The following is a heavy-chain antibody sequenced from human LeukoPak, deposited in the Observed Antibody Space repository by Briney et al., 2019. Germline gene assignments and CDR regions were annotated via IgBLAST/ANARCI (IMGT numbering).Heavy chain of an antibody. CDR3: VRESPSRVGFAELTYFFDY. J-gene: IGHJ4*02. CDR2: IYTSGTI. V-gene: IGHV4-4*07. D-gene: IGHD1-14*01. Sequence: PSETLSLTCTVSGGSMNHYHWSWIRQPAGRGLEWIGHIYTSGTINYNPSLKSRGTISIDTSKNQFSLKLNSVTAADTAVYYCVRESPSRVGFAELTYFFDYWGQGALVTVSS. CDR1: GGSMNHYH.